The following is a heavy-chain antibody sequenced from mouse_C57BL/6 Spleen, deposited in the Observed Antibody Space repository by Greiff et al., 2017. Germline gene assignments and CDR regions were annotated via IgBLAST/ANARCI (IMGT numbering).Heavy chain of an antibody. CDR3: AVYYDYGGFAY. V-gene: IGHV1-69*01. CDR2: IDPSDSYT. J-gene: IGHJ3*01. Sequence: VQLQQPGAELVMPGASVKLSCKASGYTFTSYWMHWVKQRPGQGLEWIGEIDPSDSYTNYNQKFKGKSTLTVDKSSSTAYMPLSSLTSEDSAVYYCAVYYDYGGFAYWGQGTLVTVSA. D-gene: IGHD2-4*01. CDR1: GYTFTSYW.